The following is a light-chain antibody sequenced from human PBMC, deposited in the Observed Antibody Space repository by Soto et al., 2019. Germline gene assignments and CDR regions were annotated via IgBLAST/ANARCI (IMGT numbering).Light chain of an antibody. CDR3: ATWHASLSGVV. V-gene: IGLV1-47*01. J-gene: IGLJ2*01. CDR1: SSNIGSNY. CDR2: RNN. Sequence: QSVLTQPPSASGTPGQRVTISCSGSSSNIGSNYVYWYQQLPGTTPKVLIYRNNQRPSEVPDRFSAPKSGTSASLAISGLRSEDEAEYSCATWHASLSGVVFGGGTKLTVL.